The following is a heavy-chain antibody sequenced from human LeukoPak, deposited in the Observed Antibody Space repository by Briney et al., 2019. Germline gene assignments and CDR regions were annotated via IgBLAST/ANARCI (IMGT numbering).Heavy chain of an antibody. V-gene: IGHV4-61*01. Sequence: SETLSLTCTVSGGSVSSGSYYWSWIRQPPGKGLEWIGYIYYSGSTNYNPSLKSRVTISVDTSKNQFSLKLSSVTAADTAVYYCATPLYYYGSGSYYYWGQGTLVTVSS. J-gene: IGHJ4*02. CDR1: GGSVSSGSYY. CDR2: IYYSGST. D-gene: IGHD3-10*01. CDR3: ATPLYYYGSGSYYY.